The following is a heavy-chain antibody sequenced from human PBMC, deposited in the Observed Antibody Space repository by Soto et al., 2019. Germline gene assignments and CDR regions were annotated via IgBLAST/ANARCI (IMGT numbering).Heavy chain of an antibody. CDR1: GLTFTDAW. Sequence: PGGPVRLSCTATGLTFTDAWTRWVGHAPGKGREWVGRIKSKNDGGTKDYAAPVKGRFTISSDESKNTLYLQMNSLYIDDTAVYYCSTVNYYDSSGSTEGFDHWGQGTLVTVSS. J-gene: IGHJ5*02. V-gene: IGHV3-15*01. D-gene: IGHD3-22*01. CDR3: STVNYYDSSGSTEGFDH. CDR2: IKSKNDGGTK.